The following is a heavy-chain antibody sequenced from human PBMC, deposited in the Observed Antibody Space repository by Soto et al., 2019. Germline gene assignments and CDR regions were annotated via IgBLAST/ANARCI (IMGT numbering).Heavy chain of an antibody. CDR2: IYPGDSDT. V-gene: IGHV5-51*01. Sequence: PGESLKISCKGSGYSFTSYWIGWVRQMPGKGLEWMGIIYPGDSDTRYSPSFQGQVTISADKSISTAYLQWSSLKASDTAMYYCARQFYCSSTSCYIGIDYWGQGTLVTVSS. CDR1: GYSFTSYW. CDR3: ARQFYCSSTSCYIGIDY. J-gene: IGHJ4*02. D-gene: IGHD2-2*02.